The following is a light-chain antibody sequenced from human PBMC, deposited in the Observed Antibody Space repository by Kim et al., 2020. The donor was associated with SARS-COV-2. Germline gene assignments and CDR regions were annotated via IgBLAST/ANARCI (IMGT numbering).Light chain of an antibody. CDR3: QQYNSYTST. J-gene: IGKJ1*01. Sequence: DIQMTQSPSTLSASVGDRVTITCRASQSISSWLAWYQQKPGKAPKLLIYDASSLESGVPSSFSCSGSGAEFTLTISSLQPDDFATYYCQQYNSYTSTFGQGTKVDIK. CDR1: QSISSW. CDR2: DAS. V-gene: IGKV1-5*01.